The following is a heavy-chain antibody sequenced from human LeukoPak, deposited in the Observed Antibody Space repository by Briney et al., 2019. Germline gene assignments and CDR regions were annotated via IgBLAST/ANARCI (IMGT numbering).Heavy chain of an antibody. CDR3: ARTRKNYYDSSGLFDY. J-gene: IGHJ4*02. Sequence: PGGPLRLSCQASGLTLGDSYMSWIRQAPGKGLGWVSYISSSGSTKYSADSVKGRITTSRDNAKNSLFLQMKSLRAEDTAVYYCARTRKNYYDSSGLFDYWGQGTLVTVSS. D-gene: IGHD3-22*01. V-gene: IGHV3-11*01. CDR2: ISSSGSTK. CDR1: GLTLGDSY.